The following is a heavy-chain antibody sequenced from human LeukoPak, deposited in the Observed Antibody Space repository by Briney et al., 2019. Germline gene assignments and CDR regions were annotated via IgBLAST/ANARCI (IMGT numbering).Heavy chain of an antibody. Sequence: ASVKVSCKASGYTFTSYDMHWVRQAPGQGLEWMGIINPSGGSTSYAQKFQGRVTMTRDTSTSTVYMELSSLRSEDTAVYYCARGGPTAWLPYASCDYWGQGTLVTVSS. CDR2: INPSGGST. CDR1: GYTFTSYD. D-gene: IGHD5-18*01. V-gene: IGHV1-46*01. CDR3: ARGGPTAWLPYASCDY. J-gene: IGHJ4*02.